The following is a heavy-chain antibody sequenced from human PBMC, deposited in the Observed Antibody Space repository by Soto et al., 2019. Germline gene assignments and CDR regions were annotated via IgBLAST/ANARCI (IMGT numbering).Heavy chain of an antibody. D-gene: IGHD1-7*01. CDR3: ARGQTGTTSGYYYHLAV. CDR1: GGSISSYY. CDR2: IYYSGST. V-gene: IGHV4-59*12. J-gene: IGHJ6*03. Sequence: LSLTCTVSGGSISSYYWSWIRQPPGKGLEWIGYIYYSGSTNYNPSLKSRVTISVDTSKNQFSLKLSSVTAADTAVYYCARGQTGTTSGYYYHLAVWGQGTTVPGSS.